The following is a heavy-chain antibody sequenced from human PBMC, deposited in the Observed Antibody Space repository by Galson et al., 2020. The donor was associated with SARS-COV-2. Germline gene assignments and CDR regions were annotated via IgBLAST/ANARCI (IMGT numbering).Heavy chain of an antibody. D-gene: IGHD2-8*01. CDR3: ARDFNGAYCTDDICYFNWFEP. CDR2: INWNGAHT. V-gene: IGHV3-20*01. CDR1: GFAFDNYG. Sequence: ESLKISCAASGFAFDNYGMSWVRQVPGKGLEWVSGINWNGAHTGYADSVKGRFTISRDDAKNSLYLQMNNLRVEDTAMYHCARDFNGAYCTDDICYFNWFEPWGQGTLVTVSS. J-gene: IGHJ5*02.